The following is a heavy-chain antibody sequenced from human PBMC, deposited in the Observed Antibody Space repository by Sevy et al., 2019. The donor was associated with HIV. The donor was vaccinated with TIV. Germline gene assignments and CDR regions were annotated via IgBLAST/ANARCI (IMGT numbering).Heavy chain of an antibody. CDR3: ARQKSEMATRNIDY. V-gene: IGHV4-39*01. CDR1: GGFISSSSFY. J-gene: IGHJ4*02. D-gene: IGHD5-12*01. Sequence: SETLSLTCTVSGGFISSSSFYWGWIRQPPGKGLEWIGSIYYSGSTYYNPSLKSRVTISVDTSKNQFSLKLSSVTAADTAVYYCARQKSEMATRNIDYWGQGTLVTVSS. CDR2: IYYSGST.